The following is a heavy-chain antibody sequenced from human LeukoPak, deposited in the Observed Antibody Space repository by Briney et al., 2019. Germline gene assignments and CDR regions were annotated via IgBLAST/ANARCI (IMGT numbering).Heavy chain of an antibody. Sequence: SETLSLTCTVSGGSISSYYWSWIRQPPGKGLEWIGYIYYSGSTNYNPSLKSRVTISVDTSKNQFSLKLSSVTAADTAVYYCARSPYFGYSSGWFDYWGQGTLVTVSS. CDR1: GGSISSYY. CDR3: ARSPYFGYSSGWFDY. CDR2: IYYSGST. J-gene: IGHJ4*02. V-gene: IGHV4-59*01. D-gene: IGHD6-19*01.